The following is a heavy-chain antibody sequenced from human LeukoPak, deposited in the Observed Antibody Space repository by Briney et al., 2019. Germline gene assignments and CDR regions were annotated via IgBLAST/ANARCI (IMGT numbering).Heavy chain of an antibody. D-gene: IGHD5-18*01. CDR3: ARALTIGYSYGYADY. J-gene: IGHJ4*02. Sequence: GGSLRLSCAASGFTFSSYAMSWVRQAPGKGLEWVSAISGSGGSTYYADSVKGRFTISRDNSKNTLYLQMNSLRAEDTAVYYCARALTIGYSYGYADYWGQGTLVTVSS. CDR1: GFTFSSYA. CDR2: ISGSGGST. V-gene: IGHV3-23*01.